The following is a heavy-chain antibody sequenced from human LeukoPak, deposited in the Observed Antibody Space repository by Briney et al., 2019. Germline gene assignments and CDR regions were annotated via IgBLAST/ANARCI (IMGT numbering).Heavy chain of an antibody. V-gene: IGHV1-69*13. CDR2: IIPIFGTA. J-gene: IGHJ3*02. D-gene: IGHD5-24*01. CDR3: ARGEDDYDAFDI. CDR1: GGTFSSYA. Sequence: SVKVSCKASGGTFSSYAISWVRQAPGQGLEWMGGIIPIFGTANYAQKFQGRVTITADESTSTAYMELSSLRSEDTAVYYCARGEDDYDAFDIWGQGTMVTVSS.